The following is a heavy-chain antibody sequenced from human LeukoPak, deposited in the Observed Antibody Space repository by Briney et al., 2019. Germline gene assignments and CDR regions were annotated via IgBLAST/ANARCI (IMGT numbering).Heavy chain of an antibody. CDR3: ARDDRWLQFNN. CDR1: GFTFSNYG. CDR2: ITGSADIT. Sequence: GGSLRLSCAASGFTFSNYGMNWVRQAPGKGLEWVSGITGSADITYYADSVKVRFTISRDNSKNTLYLQISSLRAEDTAVYFCARDDRWLQFNNWGQGTLVTVSS. V-gene: IGHV3-23*01. D-gene: IGHD5-24*01. J-gene: IGHJ4*02.